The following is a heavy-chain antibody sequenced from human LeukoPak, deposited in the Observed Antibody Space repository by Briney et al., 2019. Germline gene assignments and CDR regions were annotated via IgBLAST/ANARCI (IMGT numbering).Heavy chain of an antibody. V-gene: IGHV1-2*02. CDR1: GYTFTGYY. Sequence: ASVKVCCKASGYTFTGYYMHWVRQAPGQGLEWMGWINPNSGGTNYAQKFQGRVTMTRDTSISTAYMELSRLRSDDTAVYYCARDRGDVEMATDYWGQGTLVTVSS. J-gene: IGHJ4*02. CDR3: ARDRGDVEMATDY. D-gene: IGHD5-24*01. CDR2: INPNSGGT.